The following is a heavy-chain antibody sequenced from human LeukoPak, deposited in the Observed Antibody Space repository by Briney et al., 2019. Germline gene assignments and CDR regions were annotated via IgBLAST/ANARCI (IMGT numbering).Heavy chain of an antibody. CDR3: ARAIPLPGYGYGAPKIDY. V-gene: IGHV4-39*07. CDR2: IYYSGST. J-gene: IGHJ4*02. Sequence: PSETLSLTCTVSGGSISSSSYYWGWIRQPPGKGLEWIGSIYYSGSTYYNPSLKSRVTISVDTSKNQFSLKLSSVTAADTAVYYCARAIPLPGYGYGAPKIDYWGQGTLVTVSS. CDR1: GGSISSSSYY. D-gene: IGHD4/OR15-4a*01.